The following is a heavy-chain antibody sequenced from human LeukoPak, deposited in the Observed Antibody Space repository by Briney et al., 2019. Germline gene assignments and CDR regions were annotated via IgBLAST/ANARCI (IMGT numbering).Heavy chain of an antibody. CDR1: GFTFSSYA. D-gene: IGHD2-15*01. CDR3: AKNVVVVLGATSLYFQH. CDR2: ISGSGGST. Sequence: GGSLRFSCAASGFTFSSYAMSWVRQAPGKGLEWVSAISGSGGSTYYADSVKGRFTISRDNSKNTLYLQMNSLRAEDTAVYYCAKNVVVVLGATSLYFQHWGQGTLVTVSS. J-gene: IGHJ1*01. V-gene: IGHV3-23*01.